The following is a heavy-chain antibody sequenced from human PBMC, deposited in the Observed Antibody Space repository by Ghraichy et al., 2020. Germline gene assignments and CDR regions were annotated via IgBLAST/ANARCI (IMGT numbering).Heavy chain of an antibody. V-gene: IGHV3-48*02. D-gene: IGHD4-23*01. CDR2: ITSSGRTI. J-gene: IGHJ6*02. Sequence: LSLTCVGSGFTFSSYSMNWVRQSPGKGLEWVSYITSSGRTIFYADSVKGRFTISRDNAQNSLYLQMNSLRDEDTAVYYCARASRVVRFYYYDGMDVWGQGTTVTVSS. CDR3: ARASRVVRFYYYDGMDV. CDR1: GFTFSSYS.